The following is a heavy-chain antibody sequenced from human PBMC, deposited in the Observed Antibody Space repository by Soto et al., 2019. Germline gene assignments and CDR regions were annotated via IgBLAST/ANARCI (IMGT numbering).Heavy chain of an antibody. CDR3: ARDHNYDILTGNYYGMDV. J-gene: IGHJ6*02. CDR1: GYTFTGYY. V-gene: IGHV1-2*02. CDR2: INPNSGGT. Sequence: VASVKVSCKASGYTFTGYYMHWVRQAPGQGLEWMGWINPNSGGTNYAQKFQSRVTMTRDTSISTAYMELSRLRSDDTAVYYCARDHNYDILTGNYYGMDVWGQGTTVTVSS. D-gene: IGHD3-9*01.